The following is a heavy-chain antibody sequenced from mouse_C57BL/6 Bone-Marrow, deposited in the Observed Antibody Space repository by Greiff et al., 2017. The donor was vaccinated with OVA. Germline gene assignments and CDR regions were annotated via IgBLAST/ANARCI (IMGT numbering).Heavy chain of an antibody. J-gene: IGHJ2*01. CDR2: ISSGGSYT. D-gene: IGHD1-1*02. V-gene: IGHV5-6*01. Sequence: VQLKESGGDLVKPGGSLKLSCAASGFTFSSYGMSWVRQTPDKRLEWVATISSGGSYTYYPDSVKGRFTISRDNAKNTLYLQMSSLKSEDTAMYYCARHGDYGGFFHYWGQGTTLTVSS. CDR1: GFTFSSYG. CDR3: ARHGDYGGFFHY.